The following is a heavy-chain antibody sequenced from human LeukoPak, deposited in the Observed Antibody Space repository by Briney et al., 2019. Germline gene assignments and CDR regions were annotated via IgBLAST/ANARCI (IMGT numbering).Heavy chain of an antibody. J-gene: IGHJ4*02. Sequence: PGGSLRLSCAASGFTFSDTWMHWVRQAPGEGLVWVSRIRSDGSDTRYAESVKGRFTISRDNSKNTLYLQMNSLRAEDTAVYYCARDRSSGGMFDYWGQGTLVTVSS. CDR2: IRSDGSDT. V-gene: IGHV3-74*01. CDR3: ARDRSSGGMFDY. D-gene: IGHD3-16*01. CDR1: GFTFSDTW.